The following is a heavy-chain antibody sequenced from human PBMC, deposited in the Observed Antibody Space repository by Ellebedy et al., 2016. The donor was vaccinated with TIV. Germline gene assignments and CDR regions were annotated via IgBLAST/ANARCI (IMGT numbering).Heavy chain of an antibody. J-gene: IGHJ6*02. CDR1: GFTFSSYT. Sequence: PGGSLRLSCAASGFTFSSYTMHWVRQAPGKGLEWVAFISYDGSNKYYADSVKGQFTISRDNSKNTLYLQMNSLRAEDTAVYYCAKTDCTNGVCYLYYYGMDVWGQGTTVTVSS. V-gene: IGHV3-30-3*01. D-gene: IGHD2-8*01. CDR2: ISYDGSNK. CDR3: AKTDCTNGVCYLYYYGMDV.